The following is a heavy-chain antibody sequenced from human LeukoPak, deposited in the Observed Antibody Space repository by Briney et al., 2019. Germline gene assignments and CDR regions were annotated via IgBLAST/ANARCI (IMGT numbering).Heavy chain of an antibody. CDR2: IYSGGTI. V-gene: IGHV3-66*01. Sequence: GSLRLSCAASGFTVSSNHNHMRWVRQAPGKGLEWVSVIYSGGTIFYADSVKGRFTISRDNSKNTVYLEMNSLRAEDTAVYYCARDGENHYYDYWGQGTLVTVST. CDR3: ARDGENHYYDY. D-gene: IGHD7-27*01. CDR1: GFTVSSNH. J-gene: IGHJ4*02.